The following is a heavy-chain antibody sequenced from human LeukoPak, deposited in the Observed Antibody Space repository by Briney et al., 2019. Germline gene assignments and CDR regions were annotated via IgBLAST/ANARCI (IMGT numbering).Heavy chain of an antibody. J-gene: IGHJ4*02. Sequence: PSETLSLTCTLSRGSLRTYYWSWIRQPPEKGLEWIGYIYYSGSANYSPSLQSRVTMSVDTSKNQFSLKLTSVTAADTAVYYCARDYSNYIMDYWGQGTLVTVSS. CDR1: RGSLRTYY. V-gene: IGHV4-59*01. D-gene: IGHD4-11*01. CDR2: IYYSGSA. CDR3: ARDYSNYIMDY.